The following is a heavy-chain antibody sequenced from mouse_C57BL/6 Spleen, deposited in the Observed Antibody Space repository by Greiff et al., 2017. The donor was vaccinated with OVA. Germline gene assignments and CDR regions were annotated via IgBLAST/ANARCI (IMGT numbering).Heavy chain of an antibody. D-gene: IGHD1-1*01. Sequence: VQLQQSGPELVKPGASVKISCKASGYSFTGYYMNWVKQSPEKSLEWIGEINPSTGGTTYNQKFKAKATLTVDKSSSTAYMQLKSLTSEDSAVYYCARGYGSDYAMDYWGQGTSVTVSS. CDR2: INPSTGGT. V-gene: IGHV1-42*01. CDR1: GYSFTGYY. CDR3: ARGYGSDYAMDY. J-gene: IGHJ4*01.